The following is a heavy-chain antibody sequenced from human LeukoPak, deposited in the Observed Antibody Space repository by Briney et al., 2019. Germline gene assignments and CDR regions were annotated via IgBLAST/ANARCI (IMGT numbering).Heavy chain of an antibody. CDR2: IYYSGST. J-gene: IGHJ3*02. Sequence: SETLSLTCTVSGGSISSYYWSWIRQPPGKGLEWIGYIYYSGSTNYNPSLKSRVTISVDTSKNQFSLKLSSVTAAATAVYYCVRKGDGYNHDAFYIWGQGKMCTVSS. D-gene: IGHD1-14*01. V-gene: IGHV4-59*01. CDR3: VRKGDGYNHDAFYI. CDR1: GGSISSYY.